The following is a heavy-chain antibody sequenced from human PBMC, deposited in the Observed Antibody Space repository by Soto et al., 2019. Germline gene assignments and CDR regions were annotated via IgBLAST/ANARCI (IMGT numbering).Heavy chain of an antibody. J-gene: IGHJ6*02. CDR3: ARGKDHSSSWYENYYYGMDV. CDR2: TYYRSKWYN. V-gene: IGHV6-1*01. D-gene: IGHD6-13*01. Sequence: SQTLSLTCAISGDSVSSNSAAWNWIRQSPSRGLEWLGRTYYRSKWYNGYAVSVKSRITINPDTSKNQFSLQLNSVTPEDTAVYYCARGKDHSSSWYENYYYGMDVWGQGTTVTVSS. CDR1: GDSVSSNSAA.